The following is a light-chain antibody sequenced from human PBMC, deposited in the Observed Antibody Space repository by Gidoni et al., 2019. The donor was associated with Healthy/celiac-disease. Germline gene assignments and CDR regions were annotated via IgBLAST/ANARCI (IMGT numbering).Light chain of an antibody. CDR2: AAS. CDR3: QQLSSYPRT. J-gene: IGKJ4*01. CDR1: QGISSY. Sequence: DIQLTQSPSSLSASVGDRVTITCRASQGISSYLAWYQQKPGKAPKLLIYAASTLQSGVPSRFSGSGSGTEFTLTISSLQPEDFATYYCQQLSSYPRTFGGGTKVEIK. V-gene: IGKV1-9*01.